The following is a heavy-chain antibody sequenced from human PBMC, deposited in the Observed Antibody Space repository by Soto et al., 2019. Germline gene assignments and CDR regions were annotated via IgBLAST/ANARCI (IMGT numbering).Heavy chain of an antibody. J-gene: IGHJ6*02. CDR1: GYPYTNSY. CDR2: NHPNTGGT. V-gene: IGHV1-2*02. D-gene: IGHD6-19*01. Sequence: QVQLVQSGAEVRKPGASVKVSCKASGYPYTNSYMHWVRQAPGQGLDWMGWNHPNTGGTNYAQKFQGRVTMTRDTSVSTVYMELNRLTSDDTAIYFCASDFRTRGWFRQAGNFAMDVWGQGTTVTVS. CDR3: ASDFRTRGWFRQAGNFAMDV.